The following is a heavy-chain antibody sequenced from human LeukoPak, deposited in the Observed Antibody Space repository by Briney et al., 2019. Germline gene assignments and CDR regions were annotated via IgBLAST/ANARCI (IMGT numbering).Heavy chain of an antibody. CDR1: GFTFSNYG. V-gene: IGHV3-23*01. Sequence: TGGTLRLSCAASGFTFSNYGMSWVRQAPGKGLEWVSSISGSGDSTYYADSVKGRFTISRDNSKNTLYLQMNSLRAEDTAVYYCAREKFYYYYYYMDVWGKGTTVTVSS. CDR3: AREKFYYYYYYMDV. CDR2: ISGSGDST. J-gene: IGHJ6*03.